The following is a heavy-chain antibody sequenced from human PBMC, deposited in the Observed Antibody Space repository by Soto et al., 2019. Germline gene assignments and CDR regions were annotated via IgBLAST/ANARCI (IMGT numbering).Heavy chain of an antibody. Sequence: QVQLVQSGAEVKKPGASVKVSCKASGYTFTGHYMHWVRQAPGPGLEWMGWINPNSGGTNYAQKFQGRVTMTRDTSISTAYMELSRLRSDDTAVYYCARDSYYDILTGYSRNAFDIWGQGTMVPVSS. D-gene: IGHD3-9*01. J-gene: IGHJ3*02. V-gene: IGHV1-2*02. CDR3: ARDSYYDILTGYSRNAFDI. CDR1: GYTFTGHY. CDR2: INPNSGGT.